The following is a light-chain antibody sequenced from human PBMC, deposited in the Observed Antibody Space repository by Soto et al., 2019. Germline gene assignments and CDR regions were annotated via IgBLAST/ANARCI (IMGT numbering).Light chain of an antibody. Sequence: QPVLTQPPSVSWAPGQRVTISCTGSSSNIGAGYDVHWYQQLPGAAPKLLIYGNGNRPSGVPDRFSGSKSGTSASLAITGLQAEDEADYYCQSYDSSLSVVVFGGGTKLTVL. CDR1: SSNIGAGYD. J-gene: IGLJ2*01. CDR3: QSYDSSLSVVV. V-gene: IGLV1-40*01. CDR2: GNG.